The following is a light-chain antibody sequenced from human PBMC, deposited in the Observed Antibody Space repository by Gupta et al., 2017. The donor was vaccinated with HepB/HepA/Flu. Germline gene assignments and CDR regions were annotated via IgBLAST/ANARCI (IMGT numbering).Light chain of an antibody. CDR3: SSYSKNTIYV. Sequence: QSALTQPASVSGSPGQSITISCPGSSSDVGGYNWVSWYQQHPGKAPKVLIYDVSDRPSGVSDRFSGSRSGNTASLDISGLQAEDEADYYCSSYSKNTIYVFGTGTKVTVL. V-gene: IGLV2-14*03. CDR1: SSDVGGYNW. CDR2: DVS. J-gene: IGLJ1*01.